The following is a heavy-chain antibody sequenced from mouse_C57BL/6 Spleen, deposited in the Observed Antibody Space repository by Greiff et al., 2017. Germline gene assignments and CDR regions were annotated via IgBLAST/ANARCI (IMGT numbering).Heavy chain of an antibody. J-gene: IGHJ2*01. CDR3: ARLGQYYFDY. V-gene: IGHV5-16*01. CDR2: INYDGSST. Sequence: EVKLVESEGGLVQPGSSMKLSCTASGFTFSDYYMAWVRQVPEKGLEWVANINYDGSSTYYLDSLKSRFIISRDNAKNILYLQMSSLKSEDTATYYCARLGQYYFDYWGQGTTRTVSS. CDR1: GFTFSDYY. D-gene: IGHD3-3*01.